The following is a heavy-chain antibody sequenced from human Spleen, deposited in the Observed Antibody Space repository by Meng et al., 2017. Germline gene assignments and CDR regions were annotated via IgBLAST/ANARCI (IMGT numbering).Heavy chain of an antibody. V-gene: IGHV1-2*06. Sequence: QVQLVQSGAEVRNPGPSVKVSCKASGYTFTDYFMHWLRQAPGQGLEWRGRINPNSGGTNYAQRFQGRVTVTRDTSISTAYMELSRRRSDATAVYYCARELYGDGTTVDYWGQGTLVTVSS. CDR1: GYTFTDYF. D-gene: IGHD1-1*01. J-gene: IGHJ4*02. CDR3: ARELYGDGTTVDY. CDR2: INPNSGGT.